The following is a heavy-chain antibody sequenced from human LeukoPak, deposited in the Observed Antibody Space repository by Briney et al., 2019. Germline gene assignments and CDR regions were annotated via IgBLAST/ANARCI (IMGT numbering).Heavy chain of an antibody. Sequence: ASVKVSCKASGYTFTSYGINWVRQAPGQGLEWMGWISANNGNTNYAQKLQGRVTMSTDTSTSTAYMELRSLRSDDTAVYYCARARIAVPMGYWGQGTLVTVSS. J-gene: IGHJ4*02. CDR3: ARARIAVPMGY. CDR1: GYTFTSYG. D-gene: IGHD6-19*01. CDR2: ISANNGNT. V-gene: IGHV1-18*01.